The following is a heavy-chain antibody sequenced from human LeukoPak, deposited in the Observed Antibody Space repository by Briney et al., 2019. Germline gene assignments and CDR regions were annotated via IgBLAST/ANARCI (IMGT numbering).Heavy chain of an antibody. Sequence: PGGSLRLSCAASGFTFSSYSMNWVRQAPGKGLGWVSSISSSNYIYYADSVKGRFTISRDNAKNSLYLQMNSLRAEDTAVYYWAELGITMIGGVWGKGTTVTISS. D-gene: IGHD3-10*02. V-gene: IGHV3-21*01. J-gene: IGHJ6*04. CDR1: GFTFSSYS. CDR2: ISSSNYI. CDR3: AELGITMIGGV.